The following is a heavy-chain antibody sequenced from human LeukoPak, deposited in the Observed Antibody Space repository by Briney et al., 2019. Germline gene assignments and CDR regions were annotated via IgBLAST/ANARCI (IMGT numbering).Heavy chain of an antibody. J-gene: IGHJ4*02. CDR2: ISSSSSYI. D-gene: IGHD1-14*01. CDR1: GFTFSSYS. V-gene: IGHV3-21*01. CDR3: ARGMAAGGTGGDY. Sequence: GGSLRLSCAASGFTFSSYSMNWVRQAPGKGLEWVSSISSSSSYIYYADSVKGRFTISRDNAKNSLYLQMNSLRAEDTAVYYCARGMAAGGTGGDYWGQGTLVTISS.